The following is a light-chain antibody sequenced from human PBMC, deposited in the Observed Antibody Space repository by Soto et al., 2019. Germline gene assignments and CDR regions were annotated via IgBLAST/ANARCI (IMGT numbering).Light chain of an antibody. CDR2: KVS. J-gene: IGKJ2*01. CDR1: QSLVHSGGNTY. Sequence: DAVLTQSPLSLPVTLGQPASISCSSSQSLVHSGGNTYLNWFQQRPGQSPRRLIYKVSERDSGVPDRFSGRAYGSDFTLEISRVEAEDVGVYYCMQGTHWPYTFGQGTELEIK. CDR3: MQGTHWPYT. V-gene: IGKV2-30*02.